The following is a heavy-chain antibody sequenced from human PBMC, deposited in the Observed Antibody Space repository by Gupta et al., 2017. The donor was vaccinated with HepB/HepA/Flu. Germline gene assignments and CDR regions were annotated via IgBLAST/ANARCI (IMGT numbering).Heavy chain of an antibody. CDR2: ISTSSSTI. CDR1: GFTVRDYS. D-gene: IGHD5-24*01. Sequence: EVQLVESGGGLVQPGGSLRLPCVTSGFTVRDYSLDWVRQAPGKGLEWISYISTSSSTIYYADSVRGRFTISRDNAKNSLYLQMNSLRDEDTAIYYCATGWLSNSFNYWGQGALVTVSS. V-gene: IGHV3-48*02. J-gene: IGHJ4*02. CDR3: ATGWLSNSFNY.